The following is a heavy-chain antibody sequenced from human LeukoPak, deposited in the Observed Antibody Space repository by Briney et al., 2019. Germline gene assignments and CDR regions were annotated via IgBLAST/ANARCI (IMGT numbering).Heavy chain of an antibody. CDR3: ARAPLYYYDSSGYGDY. CDR2: ISSSSSYI. Sequence: PGGSLRLSCAASGFTFSSYSMNWVRQAPGKGLEWVSSISSSSSYIYYADSVKGRFTISRDNAKNSLYLQMNSLRAEDTAVYYCARAPLYYYDSSGYGDYWGQGTLVTVSS. D-gene: IGHD3-22*01. J-gene: IGHJ4*02. V-gene: IGHV3-21*04. CDR1: GFTFSSYS.